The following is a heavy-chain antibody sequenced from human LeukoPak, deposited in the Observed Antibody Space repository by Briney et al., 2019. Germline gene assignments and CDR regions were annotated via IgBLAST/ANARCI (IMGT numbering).Heavy chain of an antibody. V-gene: IGHV1-2*02. J-gene: IGHJ4*02. CDR3: ARVNDYGSGSWGDY. CDR2: INPDSGGT. CDR1: GYTFTGYY. D-gene: IGHD3-10*01. Sequence: ASVKVSCKASGYTFTGYYIHWVRQAPGQGLEWMGWINPDSGGTNYAQKFQGRVTMTRDTSITTAYMELSRLRSDDTAVYYCARVNDYGSGSWGDYWGQGTQVTVSS.